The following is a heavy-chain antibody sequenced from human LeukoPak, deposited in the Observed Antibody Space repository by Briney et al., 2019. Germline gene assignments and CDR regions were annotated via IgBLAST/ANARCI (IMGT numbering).Heavy chain of an antibody. D-gene: IGHD3-3*01. CDR2: TNPNSGGT. CDR1: GYTFTGYF. Sequence: ASVKVSCKASGYTFTGYFMHWVRQAPGQGLEWMRWTNPNSGGTNYAQKFQGRVTMTRDTSISTAYMELSRLRSDDTAVYYCARAPDDYDFWSGPFDYWGRGTLVTVSS. J-gene: IGHJ4*02. CDR3: ARAPDDYDFWSGPFDY. V-gene: IGHV1-2*02.